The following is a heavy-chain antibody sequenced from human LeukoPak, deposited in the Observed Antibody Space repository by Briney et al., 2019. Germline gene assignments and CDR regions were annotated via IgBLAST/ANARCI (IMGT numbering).Heavy chain of an antibody. CDR3: ARTYSSGWHYFDY. J-gene: IGHJ4*02. D-gene: IGHD6-19*01. V-gene: IGHV3-48*03. Sequence: GGSLRLSCAASGFTFSSYEMNWVRQAPGKGLEWVSYISSSGSTIYYADSVKGRFTISRDNAKNSLYLQMNSLRAEDTAVYYCARTYSSGWHYFDYWGQGTLVTVSS. CDR1: GFTFSSYE. CDR2: ISSSGSTI.